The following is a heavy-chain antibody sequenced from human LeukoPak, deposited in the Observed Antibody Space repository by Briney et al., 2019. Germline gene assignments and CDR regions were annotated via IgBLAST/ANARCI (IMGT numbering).Heavy chain of an antibody. D-gene: IGHD3-22*01. CDR1: GFTFSDYY. V-gene: IGHV3-11*04. Sequence: GGSLTLPCAASGFTFSDYYMSWIRQAPGKGLEWVSYISSSGSTIYYADSVRGRFTISRDNAKNSLYLQMNSLRAEDTAVYYCARPLHYYDSRGYYYWGQGTLDSVSS. CDR2: ISSSGSTI. CDR3: ARPLHYYDSRGYYY. J-gene: IGHJ4*02.